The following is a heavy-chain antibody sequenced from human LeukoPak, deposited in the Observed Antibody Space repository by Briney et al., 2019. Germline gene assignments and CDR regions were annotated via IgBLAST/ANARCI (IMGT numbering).Heavy chain of an antibody. CDR1: GFTFSSYD. CDR3: TTHMVRGVIIRTLLGY. V-gene: IGHV3-15*07. D-gene: IGHD3-10*01. J-gene: IGHJ4*02. CDR2: IKSKTDGGTT. Sequence: PGGSLRLSCSASGFTFSSYDMHWVRQAPGKGLEWVGRIKSKTDGGTTDYAAPVKGRFTISRDDSKNTLYLQMNSLKTEDTAVYYCTTHMVRGVIIRTLLGYWGQGTLVTVSS.